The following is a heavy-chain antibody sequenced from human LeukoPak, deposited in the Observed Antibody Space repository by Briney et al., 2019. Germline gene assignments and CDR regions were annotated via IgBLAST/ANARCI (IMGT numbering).Heavy chain of an antibody. Sequence: GGSLRLSCAASGFTFDDYAMHWVRQAPGKGLEWVSGISWNSGSIGYADSVKGRFTISRDNAKNSLYLQMNSLRAEDTALYYCAKEGGRFLYGDYTFDYWGQGTLVTVSS. CDR1: GFTFDDYA. CDR3: AKEGGRFLYGDYTFDY. V-gene: IGHV3-9*01. J-gene: IGHJ4*02. D-gene: IGHD4-17*01. CDR2: ISWNSGSI.